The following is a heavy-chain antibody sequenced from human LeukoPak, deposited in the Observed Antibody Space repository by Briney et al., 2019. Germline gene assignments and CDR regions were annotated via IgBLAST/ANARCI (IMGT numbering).Heavy chain of an antibody. CDR3: AKDGTVVVPAAMYYYYMDV. D-gene: IGHD2-2*01. CDR1: GFTFSSYG. J-gene: IGHJ6*03. V-gene: IGHV3-30*02. Sequence: PGGSLRLSCAASGFTFSSYGVHWVRQAPGKGLEWVAFIRYDGSNKYYADSVKGRFTISRDNSKNTLYLQMNSLRAEDTAVYYCAKDGTVVVPAAMYYYYMDVWGKGTTVTVSS. CDR2: IRYDGSNK.